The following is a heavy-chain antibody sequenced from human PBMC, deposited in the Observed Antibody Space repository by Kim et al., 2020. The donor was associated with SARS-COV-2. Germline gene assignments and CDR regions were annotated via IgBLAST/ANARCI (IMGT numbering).Heavy chain of an antibody. CDR2: IWLDGSNR. CDR1: GFTFSSYG. V-gene: IGHV3-33*01. J-gene: IGHJ6*03. CDR3: GRGRGSYNDYMDV. Sequence: GGSLRLSCAASGFTFSSYGMHWVRLAPGKGLEWVAVIWLDGSNRYFADSVKGRFTISRDNSKNTLYLQMNSLRTEDTAVYYCGRGRGSYNDYMDVWGKGT. D-gene: IGHD3-10*01.